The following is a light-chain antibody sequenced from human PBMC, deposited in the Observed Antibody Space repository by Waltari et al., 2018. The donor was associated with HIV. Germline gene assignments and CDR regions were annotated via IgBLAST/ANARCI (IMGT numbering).Light chain of an antibody. CDR1: SSDVGAYDY. CDR3: SSYTTSSTYV. J-gene: IGLJ1*01. CDR2: DVN. Sequence: QSALTQPASVSGSPGQSITISCTGTSSDVGAYDYVSWYQQHPGKAPKPMIYDVNNRPSGVSQRFSGSQSATTASLTISGLQAEDEADYYCSSYTTSSTYVFGTGTKVTVL. V-gene: IGLV2-14*03.